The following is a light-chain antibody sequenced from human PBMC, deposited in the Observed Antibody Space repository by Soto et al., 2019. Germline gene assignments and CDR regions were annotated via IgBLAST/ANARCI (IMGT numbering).Light chain of an antibody. Sequence: QSVLTQPASVSGSPGQSITISCTGTSSDVGGYNYVSWYQQHPGKAPKLMIYEVSNRPSGVSNRFSGSKSGNTASLTISWLQAEDEADYYCSSYTSSSTPHVFGTGTKVTVL. CDR2: EVS. J-gene: IGLJ1*01. CDR3: SSYTSSSTPHV. V-gene: IGLV2-14*01. CDR1: SSDVGGYNY.